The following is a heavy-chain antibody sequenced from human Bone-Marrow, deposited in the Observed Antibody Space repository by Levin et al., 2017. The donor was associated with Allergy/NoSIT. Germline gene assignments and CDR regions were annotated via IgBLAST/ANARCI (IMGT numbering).Heavy chain of an antibody. CDR3: ARGRNNAFDI. J-gene: IGHJ3*02. V-gene: IGHV6-1*01. D-gene: IGHD1-14*01. Sequence: SQTLSLTCAISGDRLSSNGVAWNWIRQSPSRGLEWLGRTYYRSKWYNDYAPSVKSRITINPDTSKSQFSLQLNSVIPDDTAVYYCARGRNNAFDIWGQGTIVTVSS. CDR1: GDRLSSNGVA. CDR2: TYYRSKWYN.